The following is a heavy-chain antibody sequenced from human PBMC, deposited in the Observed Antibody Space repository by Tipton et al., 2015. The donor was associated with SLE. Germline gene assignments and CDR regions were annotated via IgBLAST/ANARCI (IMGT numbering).Heavy chain of an antibody. CDR3: ARVDSGNLLFDH. D-gene: IGHD1-26*01. CDR2: VYSDAYT. Sequence: TLSLTCAVYGGSFSDYSWSWIRQPPGKGLEWIGSVYSDAYTYSNPNLRSRVTMSPDTSKNQFSLTLSSVTAADTAVYYCARVDSGNLLFDHWGQGTLVTVSS. CDR1: GGSFSDYS. J-gene: IGHJ4*02. V-gene: IGHV4-34*01.